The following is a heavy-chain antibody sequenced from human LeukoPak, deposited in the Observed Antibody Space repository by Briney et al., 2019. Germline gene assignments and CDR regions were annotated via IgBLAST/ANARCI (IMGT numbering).Heavy chain of an antibody. D-gene: IGHD6-19*01. V-gene: IGHV3-23*01. CDR3: AKDRVAVAGHYYYYYMDV. CDR2: ISGSGGST. CDR1: GFTFSSYA. Sequence: GGSLRLSCAASGFTFSSYAMSWVRQAPGEGLEWVSAISGSGGSTYYADSVKGRFTISRDNSKNTLYLQMNSLRAEDTAVYYCAKDRVAVAGHYYYYYMDVWGKGTTVTVSS. J-gene: IGHJ6*03.